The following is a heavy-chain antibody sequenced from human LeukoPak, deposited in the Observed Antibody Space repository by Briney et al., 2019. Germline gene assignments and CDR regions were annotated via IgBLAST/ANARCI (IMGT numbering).Heavy chain of an antibody. CDR2: IKSKTDGGTT. D-gene: IGHD1-26*01. CDR3: AAEFMGAINY. J-gene: IGHJ4*02. Sequence: GGSLRLSCAASGLTYSNAWMRWARQAPEKGLEWVGRIKSKTDGGTTDYAAPVKGRFTISRDDSKTTLFLQMDSLKTEDTAVYYSAAEFMGAINYWGQGTLVTISS. CDR1: GLTYSNAW. V-gene: IGHV3-15*01.